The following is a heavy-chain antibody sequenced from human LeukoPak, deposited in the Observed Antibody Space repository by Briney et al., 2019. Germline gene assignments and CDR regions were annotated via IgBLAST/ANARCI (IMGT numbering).Heavy chain of an antibody. Sequence: PGGSLRLSCEASGFTFSSHGMHWVRQPPGKGLKWVGVIWNDGSDQYYGDSVRGRFTVSRDNLKSTLYLQMDSLRAEDTAVYYCARGCGGSPGCYIIDKWGQGTLVTVSS. CDR1: GFTFSSHG. CDR2: IWNDGSDQ. D-gene: IGHD2-21*01. V-gene: IGHV3-33*01. CDR3: ARGCGGSPGCYIIDK. J-gene: IGHJ4*02.